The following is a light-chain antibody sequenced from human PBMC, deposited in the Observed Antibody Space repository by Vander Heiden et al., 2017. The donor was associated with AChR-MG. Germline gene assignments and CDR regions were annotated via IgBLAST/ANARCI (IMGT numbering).Light chain of an antibody. CDR1: SGRSSHA. CDR3: QTWGTGTLV. CDR2: VNRDGSH. Sequence: QLVLTQSPSASASLGASVNLTCTLSSGRSSHAIAWHRQQPEKGPRFLMKVNRDGSHTRGDGIPDRFSGSSSATARYLTISSLQSEDESYYYCQTWGTGTLVFGGGTRLTVL. J-gene: IGLJ3*02. V-gene: IGLV4-69*01.